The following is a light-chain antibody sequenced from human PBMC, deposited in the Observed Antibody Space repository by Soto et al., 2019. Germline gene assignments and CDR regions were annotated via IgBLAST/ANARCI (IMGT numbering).Light chain of an antibody. CDR1: QGIRND. CDR2: AAS. Sequence: DIQMTQSPSSLSASTGDRVTITCRASQGIRNDLGWYQQKPGKAPKLLIYAASTLQSGVPSRFSGSGSGTEFTFTISSLQPEDIATYYCQHYDNHSHTFGGGTKVDIK. J-gene: IGKJ4*02. CDR3: QHYDNHSHT. V-gene: IGKV1-17*01.